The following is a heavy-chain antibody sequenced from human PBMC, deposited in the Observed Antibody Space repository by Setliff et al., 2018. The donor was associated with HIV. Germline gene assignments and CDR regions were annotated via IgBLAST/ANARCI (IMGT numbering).Heavy chain of an antibody. CDR2: ISGSGDIT. J-gene: IGHJ4*02. CDR1: GFIFSSYE. D-gene: IGHD3-10*01. CDR3: ARHYNAYDY. Sequence: GGSLRLSCAASGFIFSSYEMNWVRQAPGKGLEWVSVISGSGDITYYRESVKGRFTVSRDKSINTAYLQWSSLKASDTAMYYCARHYNAYDYWGQGTLVTVSS. V-gene: IGHV3-23*01.